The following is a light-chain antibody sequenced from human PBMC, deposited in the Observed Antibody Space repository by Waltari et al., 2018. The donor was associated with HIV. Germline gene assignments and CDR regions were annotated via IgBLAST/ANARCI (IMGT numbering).Light chain of an antibody. CDR3: AVWDDSLTGHVV. CDR1: RSNIGSNF. J-gene: IGLJ2*01. CDR2: RNN. Sequence: QSVLTQPPSASGTPGQRVTISCSGSRSNIGSNFVYWYQQLPGMAPKLLIYRNNPRPAGVPDRFSGSKSGTSASLAISGLRSEDGADYYCAVWDDSLTGHVVFGGGTKLTVL. V-gene: IGLV1-47*01.